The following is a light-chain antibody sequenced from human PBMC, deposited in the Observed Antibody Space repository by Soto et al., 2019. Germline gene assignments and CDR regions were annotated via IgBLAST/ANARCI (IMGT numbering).Light chain of an antibody. CDR1: QSVFSS. CDR3: QQYHSWPA. Sequence: EIVMTQSPATPSVSPGERATLSCRASQSVFSSLAWYQQRPGQAPRLLIYGSATRATGIPDRFSGSGSGTEFTLTISSLQSEDSAVYYCQQYHSWPAFGQGTKVEIK. J-gene: IGKJ1*01. V-gene: IGKV3-15*01. CDR2: GSA.